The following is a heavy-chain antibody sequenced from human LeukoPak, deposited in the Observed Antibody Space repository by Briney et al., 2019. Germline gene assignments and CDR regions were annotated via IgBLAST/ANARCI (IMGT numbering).Heavy chain of an antibody. CDR3: AKDQWGAENWGSYYYYYYGMDV. CDR2: ISYDGSNK. D-gene: IGHD7-27*01. J-gene: IGHJ6*02. Sequence: GGSLRLSCAASGFTFSSYGMHWVRQAPGKGLEWVAVISYDGSNKYYADSVKGRFTISRDNSKNTLNLQMNSLRAEDTAVYYCAKDQWGAENWGSYYYYYYGMDVWGQGTTVTVSS. CDR1: GFTFSSYG. V-gene: IGHV3-30*18.